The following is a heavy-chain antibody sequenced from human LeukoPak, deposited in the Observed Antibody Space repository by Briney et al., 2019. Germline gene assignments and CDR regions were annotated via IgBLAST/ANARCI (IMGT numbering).Heavy chain of an antibody. Sequence: GGSLRLSCAASGFTFSSYSMNWVRQAPGKGLEWVSSISSSSSYIYYADSVKGRFTISRDNAKNSLYLQMNSLRAEDTAVYYCARLSSGWYLDYYYYMDVWGKGTTVTISS. CDR3: ARLSSGWYLDYYYYMDV. CDR1: GFTFSSYS. J-gene: IGHJ6*03. V-gene: IGHV3-21*01. CDR2: ISSSSSYI. D-gene: IGHD6-19*01.